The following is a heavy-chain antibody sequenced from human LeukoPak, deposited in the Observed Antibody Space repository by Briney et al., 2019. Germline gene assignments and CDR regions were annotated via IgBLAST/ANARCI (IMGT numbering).Heavy chain of an antibody. CDR3: AGHHPRNTVDF. V-gene: IGHV4-59*08. Sequence: PSETLSLTCAVSGASISYYHWSWIRQPPGKGLEWIAYISDIGSINYNPSLKSRVTISLDTSKNQFSLKLSSVTAADTAVYYCAGHHPRNTVDFWGQGTLVTVSS. CDR2: ISDIGSI. D-gene: IGHD2-8*02. CDR1: GASISYYH. J-gene: IGHJ4*02.